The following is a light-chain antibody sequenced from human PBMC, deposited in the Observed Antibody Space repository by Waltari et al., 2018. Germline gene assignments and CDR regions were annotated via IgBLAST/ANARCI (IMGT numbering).Light chain of an antibody. CDR2: WAS. Sequence: DIVLTQSPDSLAVSLGERATINCKSSQSLLSSPNSKTYIAWYQQKPGQPPKLLINWASARGSGVPDRFSGSGSGTDFTLTISSLQAEDVAVYYCHHYYIPPLTFGQGTRLEIK. CDR1: QSLLSSPNSKTY. CDR3: HHYYIPPLT. V-gene: IGKV4-1*01. J-gene: IGKJ5*01.